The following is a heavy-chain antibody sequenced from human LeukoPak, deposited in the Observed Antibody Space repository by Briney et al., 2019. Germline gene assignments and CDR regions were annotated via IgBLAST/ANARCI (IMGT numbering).Heavy chain of an antibody. V-gene: IGHV1-2*02. CDR2: INPNSGGT. Sequence: RASVKVSCKASGYTFTGYYMHWVRQAPGQGLEWMGWINPNSGGTNYAQKFQGRVTMTRDTSISTAYMELSRLRSDDTAVYYCAREGDVVVFHPSGYYYMDVWGKGTTVTVSS. CDR3: AREGDVVVFHPSGYYYMDV. CDR1: GYTFTGYY. D-gene: IGHD2-21*01. J-gene: IGHJ6*03.